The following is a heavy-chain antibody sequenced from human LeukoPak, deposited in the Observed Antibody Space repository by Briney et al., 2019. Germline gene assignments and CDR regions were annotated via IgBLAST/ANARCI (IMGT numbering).Heavy chain of an antibody. Sequence: GSLRLSCAASGFTFSNAWMNWVRQAPGKGLEWIGEVDHSGSTKYNPALKSRVTISVDKSKNQFSLRLSSVTAADTAVYYCARVYKYCSSISCYRFDPWGQGTLVTVSS. V-gene: IGHV4-4*02. CDR1: GFTFSNAW. CDR3: ARVYKYCSSISCYRFDP. CDR2: VDHSGST. J-gene: IGHJ5*02. D-gene: IGHD2-2*01.